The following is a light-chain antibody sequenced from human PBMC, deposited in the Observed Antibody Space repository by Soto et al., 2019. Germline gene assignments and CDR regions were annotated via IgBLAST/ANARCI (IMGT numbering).Light chain of an antibody. V-gene: IGKV1-6*01. J-gene: IGKJ1*01. Sequence: AIQMTQSPPSLSASVGDRVAISCRASQDIRNTLAWYQQEPGEAPKLQIFAASNLQSGVPSRFSGSGSVTDFTLAITGLQPEDFATYYCLQYYNFSWTFGQGTKVDIK. CDR2: AAS. CDR3: LQYYNFSWT. CDR1: QDIRNT.